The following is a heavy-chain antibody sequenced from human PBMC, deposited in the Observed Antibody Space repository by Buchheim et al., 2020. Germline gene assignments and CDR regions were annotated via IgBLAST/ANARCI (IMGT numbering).Heavy chain of an antibody. J-gene: IGHJ4*02. D-gene: IGHD2-15*01. CDR1: GYTFTGYY. CDR2: INPNSGGT. Sequence: QVQLVQSGAEVKKPGASVKVSCKASGYTFTGYYMHWVRQAPGQGLEWMGRINPNSGGTNYAQTFQGRVTMTRDTSISTAYMALSRLRSEDTAVYYWARGYCSGGSCYSVDYWGEGNL. CDR3: ARGYCSGGSCYSVDY. V-gene: IGHV1-2*06.